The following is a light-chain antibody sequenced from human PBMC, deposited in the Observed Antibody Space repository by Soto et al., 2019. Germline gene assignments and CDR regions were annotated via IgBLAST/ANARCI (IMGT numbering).Light chain of an antibody. J-gene: IGLJ1*01. V-gene: IGLV2-14*01. CDR2: EVS. CDR1: SSDVGGYNY. Sequence: QSALTQPASVSGSPGQSITISCTGTSSDVGGYNYVSWYQQHPGKAPKLMIYEVSNRPSGVSNRFSGAKSGNTASLTISGLQAEDEADYYCSSYTSSSSRYCVFGTGTKLTVL. CDR3: SSYTSSSSRYCV.